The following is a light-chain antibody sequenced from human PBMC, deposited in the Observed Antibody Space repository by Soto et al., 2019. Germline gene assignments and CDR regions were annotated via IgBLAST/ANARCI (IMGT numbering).Light chain of an antibody. CDR2: EVS. CDR1: SSDAGGYNS. V-gene: IGLV2-14*01. CDR3: SSLATSNPYV. Sequence: QSALTQPASVSGSPGQSITISCTGTSSDAGGYNSVSWYQQHPGKVPKLLIYEVSNRPSGVSNRFSGSKSGNTASLTISGLQAEDEADYYCSSLATSNPYVFGSGTKVTVL. J-gene: IGLJ1*01.